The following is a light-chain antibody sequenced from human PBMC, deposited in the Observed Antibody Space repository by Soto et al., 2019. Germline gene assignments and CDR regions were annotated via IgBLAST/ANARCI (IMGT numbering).Light chain of an antibody. Sequence: QPVLTQPPSVSGAPGQRVTISCTGSSSNIGAGYDVHWYQQVPGTAPKLLIYGNSSRPSGVPDRFSGSKSGTSASLAITGLQAEDEADYCCQSYDSSLSGYVFGTGTKLTVL. J-gene: IGLJ1*01. V-gene: IGLV1-40*01. CDR3: QSYDSSLSGYV. CDR2: GNS. CDR1: SSNIGAGYD.